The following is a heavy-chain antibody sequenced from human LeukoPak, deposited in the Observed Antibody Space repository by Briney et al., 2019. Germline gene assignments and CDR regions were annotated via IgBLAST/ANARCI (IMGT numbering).Heavy chain of an antibody. CDR2: ISPYNSNT. Sequence: ASVKVSCKASGYTFTSYGISWVRQAPGQGLEWMGWISPYNSNTYYAQNLQGRVTMTTDTSTSTTYMELRSLRSDDTAVCYCARDLKRGYSSGRYSWGTGSSNDFWGQGTLVTVSS. V-gene: IGHV1-18*01. J-gene: IGHJ4*02. CDR1: GYTFTSYG. CDR3: ARDLKRGYSSGRYSWGTGSSNDF. D-gene: IGHD6-19*01.